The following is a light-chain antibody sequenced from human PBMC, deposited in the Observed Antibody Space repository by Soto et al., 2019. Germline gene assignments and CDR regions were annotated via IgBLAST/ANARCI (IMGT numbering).Light chain of an antibody. Sequence: SYELTQPPSVSVSPGQTASITCSGDKMGDKYACWYQQKPDQSPMLVIFQDSKRPSGIPERFSGSNSGNTATLTISGTQAMDEADYYCQAWDSSTEGVLFGGGTKLTVL. J-gene: IGLJ2*01. CDR3: QAWDSSTEGVL. CDR1: KMGDKY. V-gene: IGLV3-1*01. CDR2: QDS.